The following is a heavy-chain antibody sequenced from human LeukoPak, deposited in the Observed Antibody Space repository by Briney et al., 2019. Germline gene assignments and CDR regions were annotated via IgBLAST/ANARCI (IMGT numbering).Heavy chain of an antibody. Sequence: GASVKVSCKASGGTFSSYTISWVRQAPGQGLEWMGRVIPILGIANYAQKFQGRVTITADKSTSTAYMELSSLRSEDTAVYYCARGGSTYYDFWSGYSQFDYWGQGTLVTVSS. CDR3: ARGGSTYYDFWSGYSQFDY. D-gene: IGHD3-3*01. CDR1: GGTFSSYT. CDR2: VIPILGIA. V-gene: IGHV1-69*02. J-gene: IGHJ4*02.